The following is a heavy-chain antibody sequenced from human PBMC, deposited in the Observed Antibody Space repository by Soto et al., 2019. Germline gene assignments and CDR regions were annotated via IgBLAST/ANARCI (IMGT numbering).Heavy chain of an antibody. CDR1: GFTFSSYS. J-gene: IGHJ4*02. V-gene: IGHV3-48*02. D-gene: IGHD3-3*01. CDR2: ISSSSSTI. Sequence: PGGSLRLSCAASGFTFSSYSMNWVRQAPGKGLEWVSYISSSSSTIYYADSVKGRFTISRDNAKNSLYLQMNSLRDEDTAVYYCTTDLHYDFWSGYLFDYWGQGTLVTVSS. CDR3: TTDLHYDFWSGYLFDY.